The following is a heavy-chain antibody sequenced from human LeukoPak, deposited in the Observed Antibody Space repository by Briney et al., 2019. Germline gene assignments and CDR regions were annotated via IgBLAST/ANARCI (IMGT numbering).Heavy chain of an antibody. CDR2: INHSGRN. V-gene: IGHV4-39*07. CDR3: ARATGMKVPPGY. Sequence: SETLRLTCTVSGGSISSSSYYWGWIRQPPGKGLEWIGEINHSGRNNYNPSLKTRVTISVDRSKNQFSLKLNSVTAADTAVYYCARATGMKVPPGYWGQGTVAVVSS. D-gene: IGHD1-1*01. J-gene: IGHJ4*02. CDR1: GGSISSSSYY.